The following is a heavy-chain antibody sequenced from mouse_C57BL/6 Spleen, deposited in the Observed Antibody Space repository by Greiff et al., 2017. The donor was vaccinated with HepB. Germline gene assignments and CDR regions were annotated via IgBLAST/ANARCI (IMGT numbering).Heavy chain of an antibody. CDR1: GYTFTSYW. Sequence: QVQLQQPGAELVKPGASVKLSCKASGYTFTSYWMHWVKQRPGQGLEWIGMIHPNSGSTNYNEKFKSKATLTVDKSSSTAYMQLSSQTSEDSAVYYCAIYSNYDAMDYWGQGTSVTVSS. D-gene: IGHD2-5*01. J-gene: IGHJ4*01. CDR3: AIYSNYDAMDY. CDR2: IHPNSGST. V-gene: IGHV1-64*01.